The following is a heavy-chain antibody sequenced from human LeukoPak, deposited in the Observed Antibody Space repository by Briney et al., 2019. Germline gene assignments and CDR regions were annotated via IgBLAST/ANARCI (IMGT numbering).Heavy chain of an antibody. CDR3: AELGITMIGGV. V-gene: IGHV3-30*04. J-gene: IGHJ6*04. D-gene: IGHD3-10*02. CDR2: ISYDGSNK. Sequence: PGRSLRLSCAASGITFSSYAMHWVRQAPGKGLEWVAVISYDGSNKYYADSVKGRFTISRDNSKNTLCLQMNSLRAEDTAVYYCAELGITMIGGVWGKGTTVTISS. CDR1: GITFSSYA.